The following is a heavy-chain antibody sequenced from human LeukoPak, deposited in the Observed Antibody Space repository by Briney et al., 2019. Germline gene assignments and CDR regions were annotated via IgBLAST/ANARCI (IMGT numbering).Heavy chain of an antibody. CDR3: GRQDTALVTDGFDV. V-gene: IGHV1-69*01. CDR2: IMSTFGPA. D-gene: IGHD5-18*01. J-gene: IGHJ3*01. CDR1: GGTFSSNA. Sequence: GASVKVSCKASGGTFSSNAISWVRQAPGQGLEWMGGIMSTFGPAVYAVKFQGRVTITADESTSTAYMQMSSLTSEDTAVYYCGRQDTALVTDGFDVWGQGTVVTVSS.